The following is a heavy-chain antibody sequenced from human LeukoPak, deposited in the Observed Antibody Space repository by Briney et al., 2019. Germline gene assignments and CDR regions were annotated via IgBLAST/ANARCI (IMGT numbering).Heavy chain of an antibody. J-gene: IGHJ3*02. V-gene: IGHV3-7*01. CDR2: IKQDGSEK. CDR1: GFTFSSYS. Sequence: GGSLRLSCAATGFTFSSYSMNWVRQAPGKGLEWVANIKQDGSEKYYVDSVKGRFTISRDNAKNSLYLQMNTLRPEDTAVYYCARASHPGTDDAFDIWGQGTMVTVSS. CDR3: ARASHPGTDDAFDI. D-gene: IGHD1-14*01.